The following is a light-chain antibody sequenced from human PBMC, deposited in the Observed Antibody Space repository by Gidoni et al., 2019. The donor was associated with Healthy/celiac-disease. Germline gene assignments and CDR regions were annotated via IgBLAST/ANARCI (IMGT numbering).Light chain of an antibody. Sequence: EIVLTQSPGTLSLSPGERATLSCRASQSVSSNYLAWYQQKPGQAPRLLIYGASIRATDIPDRFSGSGSGTDFTLTISRLVPEDVAVYHCQQYFGSPLTFGGGTKVEIK. J-gene: IGKJ4*01. V-gene: IGKV3-20*01. CDR1: QSVSSNY. CDR3: QQYFGSPLT. CDR2: GAS.